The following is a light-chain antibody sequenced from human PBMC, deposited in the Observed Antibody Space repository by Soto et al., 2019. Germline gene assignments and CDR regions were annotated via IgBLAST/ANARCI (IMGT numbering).Light chain of an antibody. V-gene: IGLV2-14*03. CDR2: DVN. J-gene: IGLJ2*01. Sequence: QSVLTQPASVSGSPGQSITISCTGTSSDVGGYNYVSWYQHHPGKAPKLMIYDVNNRPSGVSNRFSGSKSGNTASLTISGLQAEDEAHYYCSSYTSSSTVVFGGGTKLTFL. CDR1: SSDVGGYNY. CDR3: SSYTSSSTVV.